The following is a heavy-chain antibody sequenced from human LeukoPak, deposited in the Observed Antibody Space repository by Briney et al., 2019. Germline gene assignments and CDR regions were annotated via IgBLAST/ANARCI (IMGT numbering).Heavy chain of an antibody. CDR2: INPNSGGT. V-gene: IGHV1-2*02. CDR3: ARWLQMYYYYYMDV. Sequence: ASVKVSCKASGYTFTSYGISWVRQAPGQGLEWMGWINPNSGGTNYAQKFQGRVTMTRDTSISTAYMELSRLRSDDTAVYYCARWLQMYYYYYMDVWGKGTTVTISS. D-gene: IGHD5-24*01. J-gene: IGHJ6*03. CDR1: GYTFTSYG.